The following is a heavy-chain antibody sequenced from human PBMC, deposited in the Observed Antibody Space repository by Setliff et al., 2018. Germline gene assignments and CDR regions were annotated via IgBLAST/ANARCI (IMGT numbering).Heavy chain of an antibody. D-gene: IGHD3-16*02. CDR1: GFTFSSRW. Sequence: GGSLRLSCVVSGFTFSSRWMGWVRQAPGKGLEWVANLKYDGSEKYYADSMKGRFTISRDNAKNSLYLQMNSLSAEDTAVYFCARRNYRTALDYWGQGTLVTVSS. J-gene: IGHJ4*02. CDR2: LKYDGSEK. CDR3: ARRNYRTALDY. V-gene: IGHV3-7*03.